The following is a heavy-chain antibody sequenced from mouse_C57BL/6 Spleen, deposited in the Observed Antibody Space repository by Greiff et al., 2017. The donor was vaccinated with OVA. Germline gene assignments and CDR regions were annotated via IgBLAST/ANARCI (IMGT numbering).Heavy chain of an antibody. Sequence: QVQLKESGAELVRPGASVTLSCKASGYTFTDYEMHWVKQTPVHGLEWIGAIDPETGGTAYNQKFKGKAILTADKSSSTAYMELRSLTSEDSAVYYCTGSGSSLDYWGQGTTLTVSS. CDR3: TGSGSSLDY. CDR2: IDPETGGT. J-gene: IGHJ2*01. V-gene: IGHV1-15*01. D-gene: IGHD1-1*01. CDR1: GYTFTDYE.